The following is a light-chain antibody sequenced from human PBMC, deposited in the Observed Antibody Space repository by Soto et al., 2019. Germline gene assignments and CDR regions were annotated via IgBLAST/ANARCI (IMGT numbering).Light chain of an antibody. CDR3: QQTYSSPT. CDR2: AAS. J-gene: IGKJ2*01. Sequence: DIQMTQSPSSLSASVGDRVTITCRASQTISDYLNWYQQKPGKAPKLLIHAASTLQSGVPSRFRGSGSGTEFTLTVSSLQPEDFATYFCQQTYSSPTFGQGTKLEIK. V-gene: IGKV1-39*01. CDR1: QTISDY.